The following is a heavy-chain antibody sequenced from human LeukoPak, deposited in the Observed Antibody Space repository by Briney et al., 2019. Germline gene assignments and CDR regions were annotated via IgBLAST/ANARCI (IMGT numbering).Heavy chain of an antibody. CDR2: ISSSSSTI. V-gene: IGHV3-48*01. J-gene: IGHJ4*02. D-gene: IGHD5-18*01. CDR1: GFTFSSYR. CDR3: ARSGYSYGYYFDY. Sequence: GGSLRLSCAASGFTFSSYRMTWVRQAPGKGLEWVSYISSSSSTIYYADSVKGRFTISRDNAKNSLYLQMNSLRAEDTAVYYCARSGYSYGYYFDYWGQGTLVTVSS.